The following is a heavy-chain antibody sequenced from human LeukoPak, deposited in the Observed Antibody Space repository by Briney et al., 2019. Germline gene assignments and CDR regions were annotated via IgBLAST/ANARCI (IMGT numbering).Heavy chain of an antibody. Sequence: GGSLRLSCAASGFTFSSYAMSWVRQAPGKGLEGVSDISGSGGSTYYADSVKGRFTISRDNSKNTLYLQMNSLRAEDTAVYYCAKSAACSSTSCAMGDAFDIWGQGTMVTVSS. CDR2: ISGSGGST. V-gene: IGHV3-23*01. CDR1: GFTFSSYA. D-gene: IGHD2-2*01. J-gene: IGHJ3*02. CDR3: AKSAACSSTSCAMGDAFDI.